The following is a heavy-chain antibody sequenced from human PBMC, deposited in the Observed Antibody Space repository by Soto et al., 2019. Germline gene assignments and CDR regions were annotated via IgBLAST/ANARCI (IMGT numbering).Heavy chain of an antibody. CDR2: FYSSGCI. CDR1: GYSITAGGYY. D-gene: IGHD6-19*01. V-gene: IGHV4-31*03. Sequence: LQESGPGLVKPSQTLSLTCFVSGYSITAGGYYWSWIRHHPGKGLEWVGSFYSSGCIIYTPSLRSRVSISGDTSSNQFSMSLTSVTAADTARYYCARMYSSGSGWFHPWGQGTLVTVSS. J-gene: IGHJ5*02. CDR3: ARMYSSGSGWFHP.